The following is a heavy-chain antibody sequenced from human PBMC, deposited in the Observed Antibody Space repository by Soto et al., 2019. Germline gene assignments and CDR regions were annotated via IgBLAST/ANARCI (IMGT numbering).Heavy chain of an antibody. CDR2: ISISGAGT. V-gene: IGHV3-23*01. CDR1: GFTFNNYA. CDR3: STRSSGV. J-gene: IGHJ4*02. D-gene: IGHD1-26*01. Sequence: EVQLLESGGGLIQPGGSLRLSCAASGFTFNNYAMSWVRQAPGKGLEWVSGISISGAGTYYADSVKGRFTISRDNSKNTLYLQRNSLRVEDTAVYFCSTRSSGVWGQGTLVIVSS.